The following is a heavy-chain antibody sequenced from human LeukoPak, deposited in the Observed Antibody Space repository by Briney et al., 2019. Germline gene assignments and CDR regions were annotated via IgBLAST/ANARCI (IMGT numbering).Heavy chain of an antibody. D-gene: IGHD6-6*01. J-gene: IGHJ4*02. Sequence: GGSLRLSCAASGFTFSSYAISWVRQAPGKGLEWVSAISGSGGSTYYADSVKGRFTISRDNSKNTLYLQMNSLRAEDTAVYYCAKDGLRYSSSSLYFDYWGQGTLVTVSS. CDR1: GFTFSSYA. V-gene: IGHV3-23*01. CDR3: AKDGLRYSSSSLYFDY. CDR2: ISGSGGST.